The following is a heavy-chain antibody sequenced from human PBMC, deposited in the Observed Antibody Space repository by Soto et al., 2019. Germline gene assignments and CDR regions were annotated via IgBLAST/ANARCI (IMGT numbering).Heavy chain of an antibody. Sequence: GGSLRLSCAASGFTFSSYWMHWVRQAPGKGLVWVSRINSDGSRTTYADSVKGRFTISRDNAKNMLHLQMNSLRAEDTAVYYCARALTYYYDTDYWGQGTLVTVSS. V-gene: IGHV3-74*01. J-gene: IGHJ4*02. CDR1: GFTFSSYW. D-gene: IGHD3-22*01. CDR2: INSDGSRT. CDR3: ARALTYYYDTDY.